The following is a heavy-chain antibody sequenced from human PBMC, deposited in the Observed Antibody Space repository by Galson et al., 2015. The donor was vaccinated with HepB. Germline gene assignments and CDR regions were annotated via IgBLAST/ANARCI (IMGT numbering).Heavy chain of an antibody. CDR3: ARTYCSSTSCYTVAGKDAFDI. V-gene: IGHV2-5*02. J-gene: IGHJ3*02. CDR2: IYWDDDV. Sequence: PALVKPTQTLTLTCTFSGFSLHTSGVGVGWIRQPPGKALEWLALIYWDDDVRYSPSLKSRLTITRDTSRKQVVLTMANMDPVDTGTYYCARTYCSSTSCYTVAGKDAFDIWGPGTVVAVSS. CDR1: GFSLHTSGVG. D-gene: IGHD2-2*02.